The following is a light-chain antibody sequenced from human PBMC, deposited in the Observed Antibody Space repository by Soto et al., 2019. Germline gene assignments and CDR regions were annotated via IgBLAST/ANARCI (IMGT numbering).Light chain of an antibody. V-gene: IGKV3-15*01. J-gene: IGKJ4*01. CDR1: KSVSSN. CDR2: GAS. Sequence: EIVMTQSPATLSVSPGERATLSCRASKSVSSNLAWYQQKPGQAPRLLIYGASTRATGIPARFSGRGSGTEFTLTISSLQSEDFAVSYCQHYNNWPLTFGGGTKVEIK. CDR3: QHYNNWPLT.